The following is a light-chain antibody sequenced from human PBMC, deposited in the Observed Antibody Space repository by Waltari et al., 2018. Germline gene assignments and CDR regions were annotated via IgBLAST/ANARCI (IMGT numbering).Light chain of an antibody. V-gene: IGKV3-15*01. CDR2: GSN. CDR3: QQYHYWPPYT. Sequence: EIVMTQSPATLSVSPGDRATLTCRASQAIDRGIAWYQQRPGQAPGRLIFGSNIRASGVRARFSGSGSGTEFTLTISSLQSEDFALYYCQQYHYWPPYTFGQGTRLQI. CDR1: QAIDRG. J-gene: IGKJ2*01.